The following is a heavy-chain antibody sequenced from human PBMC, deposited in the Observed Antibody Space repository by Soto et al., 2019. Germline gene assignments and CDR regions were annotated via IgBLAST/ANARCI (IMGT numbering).Heavy chain of an antibody. CDR1: GYTFTGYY. V-gene: IGHV1-2*02. Sequence: QVQLVQSGAEVKESGASVKVSCKASGYTFTGYYIHWVRQAPGQGLEWVGEISPKSGGTRYAQKFQGRVTMTKDTSISSVYMELSNLSPDDTAVYYCGRGRSGELVVFYWGQGTLVTVHS. CDR3: GRGRSGELVVFY. J-gene: IGHJ4*02. D-gene: IGHD1-7*01. CDR2: ISPKSGGT.